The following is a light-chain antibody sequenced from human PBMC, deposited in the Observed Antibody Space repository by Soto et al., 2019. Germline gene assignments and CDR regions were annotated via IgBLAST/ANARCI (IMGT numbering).Light chain of an antibody. CDR3: CSYARSSTFWV. V-gene: IGLV2-23*03. CDR1: SSDVGSYNL. Sequence: QSVLTQPASVSGSPGQSITISCTGTSSDVGSYNLVSWYQQHPGKAPKLMIYEGSKRPSGVSNRFSGSKSGNTASLTISGLQAEDEADYYCCSYARSSTFWVFGGGTKLTVL. J-gene: IGLJ3*02. CDR2: EGS.